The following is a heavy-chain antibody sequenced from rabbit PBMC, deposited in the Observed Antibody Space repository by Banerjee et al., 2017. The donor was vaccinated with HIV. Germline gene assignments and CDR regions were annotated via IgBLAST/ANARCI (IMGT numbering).Heavy chain of an antibody. CDR3: ARYNENTGWGGDL. D-gene: IGHD4-1*01. Sequence: QEQLEESGGDLVKPGASLTLTCKASGFSFSSSYYMCWVRQAPGKGLEWIACITAGSGDTTYYANWAQGRFTISKTSSTTVTLQMTTLTAADTATYFCARYNENTGWGGDLWGQGTLVTVS. J-gene: IGHJ6*01. CDR2: ITAGSGDTT. CDR1: GFSFSSSYY. V-gene: IGHV1S45*01.